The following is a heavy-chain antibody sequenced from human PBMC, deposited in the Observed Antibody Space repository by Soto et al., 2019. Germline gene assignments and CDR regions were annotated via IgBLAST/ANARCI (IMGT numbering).Heavy chain of an antibody. V-gene: IGHV4-34*01. J-gene: IGHJ4*02. Sequence: SETLSLTCAVYGGSFSGYYWSWIRQPPGKGLEWIGEINHSGSTNYNPSLKSRVTISVDTSKNQFSLKLSSVTAADTAVYYCARTSSVSGSSSAPTDYWGQGTLVTVSS. CDR2: INHSGST. D-gene: IGHD6-6*01. CDR1: GGSFSGYY. CDR3: ARTSSVSGSSSAPTDY.